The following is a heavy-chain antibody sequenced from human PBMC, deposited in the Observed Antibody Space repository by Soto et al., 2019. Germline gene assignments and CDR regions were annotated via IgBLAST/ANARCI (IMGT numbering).Heavy chain of an antibody. D-gene: IGHD6-6*01. V-gene: IGHV3-21*01. J-gene: IGHJ4*02. Sequence: GGSLRLSCAASGFTFSAYSMNWVRQAPGKGLEWVSSISSSSTHIYYADSVKGRFTISRDNAKNSLSLQMNSLRAEDTAIYYCARDPPFEYSSSPIDFWGQGTLVTVSS. CDR3: ARDPPFEYSSSPIDF. CDR1: GFTFSAYS. CDR2: ISSSSTHI.